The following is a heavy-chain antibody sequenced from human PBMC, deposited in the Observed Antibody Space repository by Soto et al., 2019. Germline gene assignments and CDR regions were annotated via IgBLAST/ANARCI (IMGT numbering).Heavy chain of an antibody. CDR3: ASRRPRLGIAARPYYYYGMDV. CDR2: IIPIFGTA. CDR1: GGTFSSYA. V-gene: IGHV1-69*13. J-gene: IGHJ6*02. Sequence: AASVKVSCKASGGTFSSYAISWVRQAPGQGLEWMGGIIPIFGTANYAQKFQGRVTITADESTSTAYMELSSLRSEDTAVYYCASRRPRLGIAARPYYYYGMDVWGQGTTVTVSS. D-gene: IGHD6-6*01.